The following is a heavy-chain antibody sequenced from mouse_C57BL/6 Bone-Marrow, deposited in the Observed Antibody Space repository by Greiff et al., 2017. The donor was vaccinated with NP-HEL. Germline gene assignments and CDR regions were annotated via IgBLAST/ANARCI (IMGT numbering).Heavy chain of an antibody. CDR1: GYTFTSYG. Sequence: QVQLQQSGAELARPGASVKLSCKASGYTFTSYGISWVKQRTGQGLEWIGEIYPRSGNTYYNEKFKGKATLTADKSSSTAYMELRILTSEDSAVYFCARSDDYDGYFDYWGQGTTLTVAS. V-gene: IGHV1-81*01. D-gene: IGHD2-4*01. CDR2: IYPRSGNT. J-gene: IGHJ2*01. CDR3: ARSDDYDGYFDY.